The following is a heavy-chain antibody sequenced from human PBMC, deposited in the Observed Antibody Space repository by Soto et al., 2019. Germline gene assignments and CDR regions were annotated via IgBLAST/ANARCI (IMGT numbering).Heavy chain of an antibody. D-gene: IGHD2-15*01. Sequence: QVQLVESGGGVVQPGRSLRLSCAASGFTFSSYGMHWVRQAPGKGLEWVAVIWYDGSNKYYADSVKGRFTISRDNSKNTLYLQVNSLRAEDTAVYYCARDRALLLESGLDYWGQGTLVTVSS. CDR1: GFTFSSYG. J-gene: IGHJ4*02. CDR3: ARDRALLLESGLDY. V-gene: IGHV3-33*01. CDR2: IWYDGSNK.